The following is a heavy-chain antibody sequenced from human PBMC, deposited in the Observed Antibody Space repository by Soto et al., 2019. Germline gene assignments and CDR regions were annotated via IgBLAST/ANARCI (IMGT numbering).Heavy chain of an antibody. CDR3: ARDGQQLAPYAMDV. CDR1: GFTFGNNA. J-gene: IGHJ6*02. D-gene: IGHD6-13*01. Sequence: QVQLVESGGNMVQRGRSLRLSCAASGFTFGNNAMHWVRHAAGKGLEWVAQIWFDGNNKYYTDSVKGRFTISRDNLKNTVYLQMDSLRADDTAVYYCARDGQQLAPYAMDVWGQGTTVIVSS. CDR2: IWFDGNNK. V-gene: IGHV3-33*01.